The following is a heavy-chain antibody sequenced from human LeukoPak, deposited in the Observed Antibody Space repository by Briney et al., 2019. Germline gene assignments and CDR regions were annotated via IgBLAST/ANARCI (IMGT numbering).Heavy chain of an antibody. D-gene: IGHD3-22*01. CDR3: ARGPSWWYDSSGYSYYFDY. V-gene: IGHV4-31*03. J-gene: IGHJ4*02. CDR1: GGSISSGGYY. Sequence: SQTLSLTCTVSGGSISSGGYYWSWIHQHPGKGLEWIGYIYYSGSTYYNPSLKSRVTISVDTSKNQFSLKLSSVTAADTAVYYCARGPSWWYDSSGYSYYFDYWGQGTLVTVSS. CDR2: IYYSGST.